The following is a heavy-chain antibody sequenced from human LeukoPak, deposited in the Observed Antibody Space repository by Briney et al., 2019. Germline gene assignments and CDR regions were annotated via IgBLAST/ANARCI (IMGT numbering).Heavy chain of an antibody. V-gene: IGHV3-23*01. J-gene: IGHJ5*02. CDR1: GFTFSSYA. CDR2: ISGSGGST. CDR3: TTDLLYQLLYGENWFDP. Sequence: GGSLRLSCAASGFTFSSYAMSWVRQAPGKGLEWVSAISGSGGSTYYADSVKGRFTISRDNSKNTLYLQMNSLRAEDTAVYYCTTDLLYQLLYGENWFDPWGQGTLVTVSS. D-gene: IGHD2-2*02.